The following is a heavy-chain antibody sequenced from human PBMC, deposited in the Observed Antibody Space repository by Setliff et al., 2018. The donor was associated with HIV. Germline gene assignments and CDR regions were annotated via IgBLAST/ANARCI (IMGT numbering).Heavy chain of an antibody. CDR2: IYHTGST. J-gene: IGHJ4*02. D-gene: IGHD5-12*01. CDR1: GGSISSHY. CDR3: ASDISPDDGYNRLHYFDY. Sequence: SETLSLTCTVSGGSISSHYWTWIRQPPGNGLEWIGDIYHTGSTYYKPSLKSRVTISVDTSKNQFSLRLSSVAAGDTAVYYCASDISPDDGYNRLHYFDYWGQGTLVTVSS. V-gene: IGHV4-59*04.